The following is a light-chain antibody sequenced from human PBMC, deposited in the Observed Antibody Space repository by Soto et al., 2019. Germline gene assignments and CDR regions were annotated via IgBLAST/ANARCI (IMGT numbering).Light chain of an antibody. CDR1: QIFSSTS. CDR3: QQYGSSPIT. V-gene: IGKV3-20*01. Sequence: ELVMTQSPATLSLSPGERAKLSCRASQIFSSTSLAWYQQKPGQAPRLLIYGASNRATGIPDRFSGSGSGTDFILTISRLEPEDFAVYYCQQYGSSPITFGQGTRLEI. CDR2: GAS. J-gene: IGKJ5*01.